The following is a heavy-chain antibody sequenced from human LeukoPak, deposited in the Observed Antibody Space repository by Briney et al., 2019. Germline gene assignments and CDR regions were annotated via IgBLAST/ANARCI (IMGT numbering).Heavy chain of an antibody. D-gene: IGHD3-22*01. CDR1: GFTFSDFA. J-gene: IGHJ4*02. CDR2: ISWNGIST. V-gene: IGHV3-20*04. Sequence: GGSLRLSCAASGFTFSDFAMTWVRQAPGKGLEWVSGISWNGISTGYADSVRGRFTISRDNAKNSLFLQMNSLRAEDTALYFCARSSNSGYSNAFGYWGQGTLVTVSS. CDR3: ARSSNSGYSNAFGY.